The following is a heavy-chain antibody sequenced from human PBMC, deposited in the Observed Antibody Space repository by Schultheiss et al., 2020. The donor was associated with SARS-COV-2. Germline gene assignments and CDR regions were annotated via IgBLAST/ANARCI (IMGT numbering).Heavy chain of an antibody. CDR2: INHSGST. CDR1: GGSFSGYY. J-gene: IGHJ4*02. CDR3: ARDEGDLGY. Sequence: GSLRLSCAVYGGSFSGYYWSWISQPPGKGLEWIGEINHSGSTNYNPSLKSRVTISVDTSKNQFSLKLISVTAADTAVYYCARDEGDLGYWGQGTLVTVSS. V-gene: IGHV4-34*01.